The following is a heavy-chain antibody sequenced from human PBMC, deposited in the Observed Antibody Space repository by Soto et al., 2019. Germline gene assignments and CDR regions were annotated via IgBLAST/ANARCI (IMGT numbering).Heavy chain of an antibody. V-gene: IGHV3-64D*06. CDR2: IGSDGGGT. CDR1: GFTFGTYA. Sequence: GGSLRLSCSASGFTFGTYAMHWVRLAPGKGLEYVSAIGSDGGGTYYADSVKGRFTISRDNSKNTLYLQMRSLRPEDTAIYQCARRITMVRGPYYYYGLDVWGQGTTVTVSS. CDR3: ARRITMVRGPYYYYGLDV. D-gene: IGHD3-10*01. J-gene: IGHJ6*02.